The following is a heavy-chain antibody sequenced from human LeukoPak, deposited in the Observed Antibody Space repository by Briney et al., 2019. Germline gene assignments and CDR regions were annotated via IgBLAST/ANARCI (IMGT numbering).Heavy chain of an antibody. V-gene: IGHV3-74*01. D-gene: IGHD6-6*01. J-gene: IGHJ6*02. CDR1: GFTFSSYW. Sequence: GGSLRLSCAASGFTFSSYWMHWVRQAPGKGLVWVSRIKSDGSRTSYADSVKGRFTISRDNAKNTLYLQVNSMRADDTALYYRARESSSSTEVDVWGQGTTVTVSS. CDR3: ARESSSSTEVDV. CDR2: IKSDGSRT.